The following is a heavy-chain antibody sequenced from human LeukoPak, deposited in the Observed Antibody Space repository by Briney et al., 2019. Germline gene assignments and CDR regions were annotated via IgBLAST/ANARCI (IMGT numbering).Heavy chain of an antibody. CDR2: ISPSGGST. CDR3: ARDNSVRDEAWWFNP. CDR1: GYTLTSNY. J-gene: IGHJ5*02. D-gene: IGHD5-24*01. Sequence: WASVKVSCKAFGYTLTSNYMHWVRQAPGQGPEWMGVISPSGGSTTYAQKFQGRVTLTRDMSTSTDYLELSSLRSEDTAVYYCARDNSVRDEAWWFNPWGQGTLVTVSS. V-gene: IGHV1-46*01.